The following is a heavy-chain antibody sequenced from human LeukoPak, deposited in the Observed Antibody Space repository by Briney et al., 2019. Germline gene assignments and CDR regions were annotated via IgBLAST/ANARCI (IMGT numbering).Heavy chain of an antibody. CDR1: GFTFSSYG. Sequence: GGSLILSCAASGFTFSSYGMHWVRQAPGKGLEGVAVIWYDGSNKYYADSVKGRFTISRDNSKNTLYLQMNSLRAEDTAVYYCARTEPTYCSSTSCYSRRYYYGMDVWGQGTTVTVSS. D-gene: IGHD2-2*01. J-gene: IGHJ6*02. CDR2: IWYDGSNK. CDR3: ARTEPTYCSSTSCYSRRYYYGMDV. V-gene: IGHV3-33*08.